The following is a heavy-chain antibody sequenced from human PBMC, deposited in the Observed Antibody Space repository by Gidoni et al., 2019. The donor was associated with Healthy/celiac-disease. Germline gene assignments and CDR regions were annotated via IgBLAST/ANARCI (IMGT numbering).Heavy chain of an antibody. V-gene: IGHV4-34*01. D-gene: IGHD3-3*01. CDR2: INHSGST. Sequence: QVQLQQWGAGLLKPSETLSLTCAVYGGSFSGYYWSWIRQPPGKGLEWIGEINHSGSTNYNPSLKSRVTISVDTSKNQFSLKLSSVTAADTAVYYCARGPDYDFWSGPDYWGQGTLVTVSS. J-gene: IGHJ4*02. CDR1: GGSFSGYY. CDR3: ARGPDYDFWSGPDY.